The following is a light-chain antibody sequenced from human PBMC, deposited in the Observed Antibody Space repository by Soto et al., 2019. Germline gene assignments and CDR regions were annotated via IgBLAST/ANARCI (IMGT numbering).Light chain of an antibody. Sequence: EIVMTQSPATLSVSPGERATLSCRARQSVSSNLAWYQQKPGQAPRLLIYGASTRATGIPARFSGSGSGTEFTLTISSLQSEDFAVYYCQQYNTWLITFGGGTKVEIK. CDR1: QSVSSN. CDR2: GAS. V-gene: IGKV3-15*01. CDR3: QQYNTWLIT. J-gene: IGKJ4*01.